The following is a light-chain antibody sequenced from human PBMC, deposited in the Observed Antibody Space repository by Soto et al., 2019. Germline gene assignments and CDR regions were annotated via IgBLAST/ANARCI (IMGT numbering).Light chain of an antibody. J-gene: IGKJ2*01. V-gene: IGKV1-39*01. CDR3: QQSYTTPH. CDR1: QSISTY. Sequence: DIQMTQSPSSLSASVGDRVTITCRASQSISTYLNWYQQKPGKVPKLLIYAASSLQSGVPPRFSSSGSGTDFSLTISSLQPEDFATYYCQQSYTTPHFGQGTKLEIK. CDR2: AAS.